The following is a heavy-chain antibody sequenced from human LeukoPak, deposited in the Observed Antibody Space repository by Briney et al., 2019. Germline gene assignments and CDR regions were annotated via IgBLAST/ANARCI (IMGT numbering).Heavy chain of an antibody. J-gene: IGHJ3*02. D-gene: IGHD6-19*01. CDR3: ARSGGSSSGSLGLWYSDI. V-gene: IGHV4-4*07. CDR2: IYSSGSF. CDR1: GGSISSYF. Sequence: SETLSLTCTVSGGSISSYFWTWIRQPAGRGLEWIGHIYSSGSFKYNPSLKSRVTMSIDTSKNQLSLKLNSVTAAETAVYYCARSGGSSSGSLGLWYSDIWGQGTMVTVSS.